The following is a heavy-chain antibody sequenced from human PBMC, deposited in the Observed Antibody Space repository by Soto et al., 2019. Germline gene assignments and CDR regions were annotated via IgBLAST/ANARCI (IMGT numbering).Heavy chain of an antibody. CDR3: ARMYYDYVWGSSNWFDP. V-gene: IGHV4-59*01. CDR2: IYYSGST. Sequence: ETLSLTCTVSGGSISSYYWSWIRQPPGKGLEWIGYIYYSGSTNYNPSLKSRVTISVDTSKNQFSLKLSSVTAADTAVYYCARMYYDYVWGSSNWFDPWGQGTLVTVSS. D-gene: IGHD3-16*01. CDR1: GGSISSYY. J-gene: IGHJ5*02.